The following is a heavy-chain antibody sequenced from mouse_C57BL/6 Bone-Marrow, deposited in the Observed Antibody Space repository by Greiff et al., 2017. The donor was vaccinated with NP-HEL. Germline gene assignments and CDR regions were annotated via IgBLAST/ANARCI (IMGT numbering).Heavy chain of an antibody. CDR2: IDPENGDT. D-gene: IGHD3-2*02. CDR3: TLRPCAMDY. CDR1: GFNIKDDY. Sequence: EVQLQESGAELVRPGASVKLSCTASGFNIKDDYMHWVKQRPEQGLEWIGWIDPENGDTEYASKFQGKATITADTSSNTAYLQLSSLTSEDTAVYYCTLRPCAMDYWGQGTSVTVSS. J-gene: IGHJ4*01. V-gene: IGHV14-4*01.